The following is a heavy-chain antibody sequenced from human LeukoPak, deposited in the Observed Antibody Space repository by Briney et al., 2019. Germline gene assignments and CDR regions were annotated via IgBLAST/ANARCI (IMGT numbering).Heavy chain of an antibody. CDR1: EYTFTSYD. CDR3: ARVDIVIMNDY. CDR2: MNPNSGNT. D-gene: IGHD5-12*01. J-gene: IGHJ4*02. V-gene: IGHV1-8*01. Sequence: ASVKVSCQASEYTFTSYDINWVRQATGQGLEWMGWMNPNSGNTGYAQKFQGRVTMTRNTSISTAYMELSSLRSEDTAVYYCARVDIVIMNDYWGQGTLVTVSS.